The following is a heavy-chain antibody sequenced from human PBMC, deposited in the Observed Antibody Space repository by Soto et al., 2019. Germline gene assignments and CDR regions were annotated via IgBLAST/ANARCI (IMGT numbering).Heavy chain of an antibody. CDR2: VYYTGDT. CDR1: SGPDRSHN. V-gene: IGHV4-59*08. J-gene: IGHJ6*02. D-gene: IGHD4-17*01. Sequence: QVQLQQSGPRLVKPSETLSLTCTVSSGPDRSHNWGWIRQPPGRGLEWIGYVYYTGDTAYTPSLRGRVTISADTSTNYISLTLYSVTAADTAVYYCVSQGIDYLHGLVDVWGQGTTVSVSS. CDR3: VSQGIDYLHGLVDV.